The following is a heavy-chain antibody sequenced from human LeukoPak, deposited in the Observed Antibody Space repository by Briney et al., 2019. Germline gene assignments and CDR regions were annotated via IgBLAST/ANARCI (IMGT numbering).Heavy chain of an antibody. Sequence: GGSLRLSCAASGFTFSSYSMNWVRQAPGKGVEWVSYISSSSSTIYYADSVKGRFTISRDNAKNSLYLQMNSLRAEDTAVYYCARPPYSRSLIPYFDYWGQGTLVTVSS. CDR1: GFTFSSYS. V-gene: IGHV3-48*01. D-gene: IGHD1-26*01. J-gene: IGHJ4*02. CDR3: ARPPYSRSLIPYFDY. CDR2: ISSSSSTI.